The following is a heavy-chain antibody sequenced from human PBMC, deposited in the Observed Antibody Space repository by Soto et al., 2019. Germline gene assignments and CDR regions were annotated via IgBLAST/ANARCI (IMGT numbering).Heavy chain of an antibody. CDR1: GGSISSSSYY. J-gene: IGHJ4*02. CDR3: ARLIVVVPADPPYFDY. D-gene: IGHD2-2*01. CDR2: IYYSRST. V-gene: IGHV4-39*01. Sequence: QLQLQESGPGLVKPSETLSLTCTVSGGSISSSSYYWGWIRQPPGKGLEWIGSIYYSRSTYYNPSLKSRVTISVDTSKNQFSLKLSSVTAADTAVYYCARLIVVVPADPPYFDYWGQGTLVTVSS.